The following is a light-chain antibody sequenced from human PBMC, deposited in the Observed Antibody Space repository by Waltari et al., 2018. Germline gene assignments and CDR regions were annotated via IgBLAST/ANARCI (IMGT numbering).Light chain of an antibody. CDR1: HSTIGSNF. CDR2: ENS. V-gene: IGLV1-47*01. CDR3: AAWDDGLRGPA. Sequence: QSVLTQSPSVSETPGQKITISCSGSHSTIGSNFVNWYQQVPGTAPKLLIYENSQRPTGVPDRFSASKSGTSASLAISGLQSQDEADYYCAAWDDGLRGPAFGGGTKVTVL. J-gene: IGLJ2*01.